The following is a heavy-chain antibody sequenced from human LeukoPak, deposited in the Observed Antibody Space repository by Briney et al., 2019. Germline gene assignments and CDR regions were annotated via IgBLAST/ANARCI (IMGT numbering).Heavy chain of an antibody. CDR3: AREWQYQFDY. CDR1: GGSITNTNYY. Sequence: SETLSLTCTVSGGSITNTNYYWAWIRQPPGEGLERIGSVYHSGITYYTPSLKSRVSIAVDTSKNHFSLKVTSVTAADTAVYYCAREWQYQFDYWGQGSLVTISS. CDR2: VYHSGIT. V-gene: IGHV4-39*07. D-gene: IGHD4-11*01. J-gene: IGHJ4*02.